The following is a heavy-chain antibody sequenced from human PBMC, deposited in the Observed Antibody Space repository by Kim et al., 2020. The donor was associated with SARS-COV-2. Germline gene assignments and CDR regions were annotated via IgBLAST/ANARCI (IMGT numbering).Heavy chain of an antibody. V-gene: IGHV3-21*01. J-gene: IGHJ6*04. CDR1: GFTFSSYS. CDR2: ISSSSSYI. D-gene: IGHD3-22*01. CDR3: ASEYYYHSSGSKRYYYYYGMDV. Sequence: GGSLRLSCAASGFTFSSYSMNWVRQAPGKGLEWVSSISSSSSYIYYADSVKGRFTISRDNAKNSLYLQMNSLRAEDTAVYYCASEYYYHSSGSKRYYYYYGMDVWGAGTTVTVSS.